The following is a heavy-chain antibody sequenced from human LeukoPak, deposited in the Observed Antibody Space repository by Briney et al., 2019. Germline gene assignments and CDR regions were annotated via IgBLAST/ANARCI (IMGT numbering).Heavy chain of an antibody. CDR1: GFIFSDHW. CDR3: ARGRGWVSDY. CDR2: IKEDGSEK. J-gene: IGHJ4*02. Sequence: GGSLRLSCAASGFIFSDHWMSWFRQAPGKGLEWVANIKEDGSEKYYVDSVKGRLTISRDNAKNALFLQMNSLRVEDTAVYYCARGRGWVSDYWGQGTLVTVSS. V-gene: IGHV3-7*04. D-gene: IGHD6-19*01.